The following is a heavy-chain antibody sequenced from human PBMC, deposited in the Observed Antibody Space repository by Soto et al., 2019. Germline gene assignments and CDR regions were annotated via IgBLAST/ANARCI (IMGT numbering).Heavy chain of an antibody. V-gene: IGHV1-46*02. Sequence: ASVKVSCKTPGGSFNTYTLSWVRQAPGQGLEWMGRINPSGGSTSYAQKFQGRVTMTRDTSTSTVYMELSSLRSEDTAVYYCAREGYYDSSGYHYGMDVWGQGTTVTVSS. CDR1: GGSFNTYT. J-gene: IGHJ6*02. CDR2: INPSGGST. D-gene: IGHD3-22*01. CDR3: AREGYYDSSGYHYGMDV.